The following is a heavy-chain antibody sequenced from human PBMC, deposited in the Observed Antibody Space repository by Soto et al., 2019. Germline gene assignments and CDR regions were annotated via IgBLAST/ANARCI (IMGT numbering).Heavy chain of an antibody. CDR1: GITLNRSA. V-gene: IGHV1-58*02. CDR3: AAVQESPYSMGL. CDR2: IVVGSGNR. Sequence: QMQLVQSGPEVKKPGTSVKVSCQASGITLNRSAIQWVRQARGQRLEWVGWIVVGSGNRDYAQKFQERVTITSDMSTSTVYMELSSLRSEDTAVYYCAAVQESPYSMGLWGQGTTVTVSS. J-gene: IGHJ6*02. D-gene: IGHD2-15*01.